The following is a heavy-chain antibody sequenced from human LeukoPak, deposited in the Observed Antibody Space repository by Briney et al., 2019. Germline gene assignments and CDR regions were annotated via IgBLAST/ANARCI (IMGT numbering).Heavy chain of an antibody. D-gene: IGHD3-10*01. CDR2: IYYSGST. CDR3: ARGGGSGSCGYYYYMDV. V-gene: IGHV4-59*01. Sequence: SETLSLTCTVSGGSISSYYWSWIRQPPGKGLEWIGYIYYSGSTNYNPSLKSRVTISVDTSKNQFSLKLSSVTAADTAVYYCARGGGSGSCGYYYYMDVWGKGTTVTVSS. CDR1: GGSISSYY. J-gene: IGHJ6*03.